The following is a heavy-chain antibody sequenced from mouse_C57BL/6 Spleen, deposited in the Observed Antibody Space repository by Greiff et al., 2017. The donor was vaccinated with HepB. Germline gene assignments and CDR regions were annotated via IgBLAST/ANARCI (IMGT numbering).Heavy chain of an antibody. J-gene: IGHJ4*01. D-gene: IGHD2-12*01. Sequence: QVQLQQPGAELVKPGASVKVSCKASGYTFTSYWMHWVKQRPGQGLEWIGRIHPSDSDTNYNQKFKGKATLSVDKSSSTAYMQLSSLTSEGSAVYYCAIEGVRYDGGNYYAMDYWGQGTSVTVSS. CDR1: GYTFTSYW. V-gene: IGHV1-74*01. CDR3: AIEGVRYDGGNYYAMDY. CDR2: IHPSDSDT.